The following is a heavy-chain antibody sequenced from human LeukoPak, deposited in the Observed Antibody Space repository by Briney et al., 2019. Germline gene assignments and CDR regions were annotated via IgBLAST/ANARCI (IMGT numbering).Heavy chain of an antibody. D-gene: IGHD3-10*01. CDR3: ARDIGVLWFGELSPFDP. CDR2: IIPIFGTA. J-gene: IGHJ5*02. V-gene: IGHV1-69*13. CDR1: GGTFSSYA. Sequence: GASVKVSCKASGGTFSSYAISWVRQAPGQGLEWMGGIIPIFGTANYAQKFQGRVTITADESTSTAYMELSSLRSEDTAVYYCARDIGVLWFGELSPFDPWGQGTLVTVSS.